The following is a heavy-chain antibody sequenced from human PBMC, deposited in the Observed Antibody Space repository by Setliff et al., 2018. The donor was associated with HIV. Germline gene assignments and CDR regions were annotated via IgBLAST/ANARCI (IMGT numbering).Heavy chain of an antibody. J-gene: IGHJ3*02. V-gene: IGHV1-69*10. CDR1: GGTFSSYA. Sequence: EASVKVSCKASGGTFSSYAISWVRQAPGQGLEWMGGIIPILGIANYAQKFQGRVTITADKSTSTAYMELSSLRFEDTAVYYCARGQVSPYYYDSSGYYFTDAFDIWGQGTMVTVSS. CDR3: ARGQVSPYYYDSSGYYFTDAFDI. CDR2: IIPILGIA. D-gene: IGHD3-22*01.